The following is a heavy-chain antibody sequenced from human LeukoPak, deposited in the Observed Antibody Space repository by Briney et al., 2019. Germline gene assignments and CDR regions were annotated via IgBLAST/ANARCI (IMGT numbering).Heavy chain of an antibody. V-gene: IGHV1-8*03. CDR2: MNPNSGNT. Sequence: GASVKVSCKASGYTFTSYDINWVRQATGQGLEWMGWMNPNSGNTGYAQKFQGRVTITRNTSISTAYMELSSLRSEDTAVYYCARRRYSSSSFDYWGQGTLVTVSS. J-gene: IGHJ4*02. CDR3: ARRRYSSSSFDY. CDR1: GYTFTSYD. D-gene: IGHD6-6*01.